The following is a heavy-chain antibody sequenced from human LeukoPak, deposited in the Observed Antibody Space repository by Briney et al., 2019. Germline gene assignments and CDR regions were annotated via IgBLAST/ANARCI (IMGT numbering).Heavy chain of an antibody. CDR2: INAGNGNT. Sequence: ASVKVSCKASGYTFTSYAMHWVRQAPGQRLEWMGWINAGNGNTKYSQKFQGRVTITRDTSASTAYMELSSLRSEDTAVYYYARELPGIAAANFDYWGQGTLVTVSS. V-gene: IGHV1-3*01. CDR3: ARELPGIAAANFDY. D-gene: IGHD6-13*01. J-gene: IGHJ4*02. CDR1: GYTFTSYA.